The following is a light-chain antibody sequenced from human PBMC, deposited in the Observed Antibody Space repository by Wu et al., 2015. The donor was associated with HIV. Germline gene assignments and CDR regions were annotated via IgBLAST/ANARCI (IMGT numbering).Light chain of an antibody. V-gene: IGKV3-15*01. CDR3: QQYNNWRT. Sequence: PRERRTLSCRASQSVSSNLAWYQQKPGQAPRLLIYGASTRATGIPARFSGSGSGTEFTLTISSLQSEDFAVYYCQQYNNWRTFGQGTKVEIK. J-gene: IGKJ1*01. CDR1: QSVSSN. CDR2: GAS.